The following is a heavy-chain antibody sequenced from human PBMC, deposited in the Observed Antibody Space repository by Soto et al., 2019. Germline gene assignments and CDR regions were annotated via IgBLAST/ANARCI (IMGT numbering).Heavy chain of an antibody. CDR1: GDSVSSGSYY. CDR3: ARDLNYIGPDFYYYYGMDV. V-gene: IGHV4-61*01. J-gene: IGHJ6*02. D-gene: IGHD1-7*01. CDR2: IYYSGST. Sequence: PSETLSLTCTVSGDSVSSGSYYWSWIRQPPGKGLEWIGYIYYSGSTNYNPSLKSRVTISVDTSKNQFSLKLSSVTAADTAVYYCARDLNYIGPDFYYYYGMDVWGQGTTVTVSS.